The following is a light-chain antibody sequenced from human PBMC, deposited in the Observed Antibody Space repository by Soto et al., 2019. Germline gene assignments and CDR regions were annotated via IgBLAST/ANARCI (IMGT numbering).Light chain of an antibody. CDR1: QSVTSSK. V-gene: IGKV3-20*01. CDR3: QQYGSSPRT. J-gene: IGKJ1*01. Sequence: EIVLTQSPGTLSLSPGERATLSCRASQSVTSSKLAWYQQKVGQVPRLLIYGATSRATGIPDRFSGSGSGTDFTLTISRLEPEDFAVYYCQQYGSSPRTFGQGTKVDIK. CDR2: GAT.